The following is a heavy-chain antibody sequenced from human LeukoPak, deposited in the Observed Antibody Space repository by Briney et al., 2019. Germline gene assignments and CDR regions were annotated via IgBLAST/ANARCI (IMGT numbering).Heavy chain of an antibody. CDR2: ISSSSSYI. J-gene: IGHJ4*02. V-gene: IGHV3-21*01. CDR3: ANTGIKATVTTNY. D-gene: IGHD4-17*01. Sequence: PGGSLRLSCAASGFTSSSYSMNWVRQAPGKGLEWVSSISSSSSYIYYADSVKGRFTISRDNAKNSLYLQMNSLRAEDTAVYYCANTGIKATVTTNYWGQGTLVTVSS. CDR1: GFTSSSYS.